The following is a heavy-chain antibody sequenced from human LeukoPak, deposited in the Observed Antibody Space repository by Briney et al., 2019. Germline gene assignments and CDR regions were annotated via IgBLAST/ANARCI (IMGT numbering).Heavy chain of an antibody. Sequence: GGSLRLSCAASGFTFSNNPMHWVRRAPGKGLEWVAVISYDGSSKYYADSVKGRFTISRDNSKNTLYLQMNNLRAEDTAVYYCATSPRDGYNQFDYWGQGTLVTVSS. CDR3: ATSPRDGYNQFDY. J-gene: IGHJ4*02. D-gene: IGHD5-24*01. CDR2: ISYDGSSK. CDR1: GFTFSNNP. V-gene: IGHV3-30-3*01.